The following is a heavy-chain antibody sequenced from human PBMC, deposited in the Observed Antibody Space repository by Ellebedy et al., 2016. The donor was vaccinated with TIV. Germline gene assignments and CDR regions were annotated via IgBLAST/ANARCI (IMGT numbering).Heavy chain of an antibody. Sequence: AASVKVSCKTSGYSFTGYYIHWVRQAPGQGPEWVGWINPDNGVTVYEQKLQGRVTITGDKSISTVYMELSSLRSDDTAIYYCVRDLTTPETGDYWGQGTLVFVSS. D-gene: IGHD4/OR15-4a*01. J-gene: IGHJ4*02. V-gene: IGHV1-2*02. CDR3: VRDLTTPETGDY. CDR2: INPDNGVT. CDR1: GYSFTGYY.